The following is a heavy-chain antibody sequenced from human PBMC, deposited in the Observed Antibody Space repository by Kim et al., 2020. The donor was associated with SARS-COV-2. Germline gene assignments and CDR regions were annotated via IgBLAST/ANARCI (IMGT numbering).Heavy chain of an antibody. Sequence: GGSLRLSCAASGFTFSSYAMSWVRQAPGKGLEWVSAISGSGGSTYYADSVKGRFTISRDNSKNTLYLQMNSLRAEDTAVYYCAKVDTAMVGTFYYYYYGMDVWGQGTTVTVSS. D-gene: IGHD5-18*01. V-gene: IGHV3-23*01. CDR2: ISGSGGST. CDR3: AKVDTAMVGTFYYYYYGMDV. J-gene: IGHJ6*02. CDR1: GFTFSSYA.